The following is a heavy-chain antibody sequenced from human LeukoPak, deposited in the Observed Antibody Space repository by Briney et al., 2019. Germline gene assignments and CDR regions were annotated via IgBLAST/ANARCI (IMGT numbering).Heavy chain of an antibody. J-gene: IGHJ4*02. CDR1: GFTFDDYA. V-gene: IGHV3-9*01. CDR3: AKGVSRSSSRHSYFDY. Sequence: GGSLRLSCAASGFTFDDYAMHWVRQAPGKGLEWVSGISWNSGSIGYADSVKGRFTISRDNAKNSLYLQMNSLRAEDTALYYCAKGVSRSSSRHSYFDYWGQGTLVTVSS. D-gene: IGHD6-13*01. CDR2: ISWNSGSI.